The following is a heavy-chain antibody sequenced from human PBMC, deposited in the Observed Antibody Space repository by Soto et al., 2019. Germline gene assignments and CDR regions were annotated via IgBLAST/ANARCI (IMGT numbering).Heavy chain of an antibody. V-gene: IGHV1-46*01. Sequence: QVQLVQSGAEVKKPGASVKVSCKASGYTFTNYYIHWVRQAPGQGLEWMGMINPSGGSINYAQKFQDSVTLTRDTSTSTAYMELSSLRSEDTAVYYSARDGYNLYYFDNWGQGTLVTVSS. CDR1: GYTFTNYY. CDR2: INPSGGSI. J-gene: IGHJ4*02. D-gene: IGHD5-12*01. CDR3: ARDGYNLYYFDN.